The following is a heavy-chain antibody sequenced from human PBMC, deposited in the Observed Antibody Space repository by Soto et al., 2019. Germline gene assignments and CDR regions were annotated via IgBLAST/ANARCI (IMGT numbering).Heavy chain of an antibody. Sequence: LLKGSWKSVGVGKSVEVVRRGRNTPGQGLEWMGGIIPMFGTPHYAEKFQDRVTITADESTGTAYLELSSLTSEDTAVYYCATSEGRDGYSFGYWGPRTLVTV. CDR1: GVGKSVEV. J-gene: IGHJ4*02. V-gene: IGHV1-69*01. D-gene: IGHD5-12*01. CDR2: IIPMFGTP. CDR3: ATSEGRDGYSFGY.